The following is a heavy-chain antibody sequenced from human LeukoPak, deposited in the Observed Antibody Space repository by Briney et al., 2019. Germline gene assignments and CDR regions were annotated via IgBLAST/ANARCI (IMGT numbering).Heavy chain of an antibody. CDR2: IFSGGST. J-gene: IGHJ4*02. CDR3: ARVRPPGYYDSSDYNFDY. V-gene: IGHV3-66*02. D-gene: IGHD3-22*01. CDR1: GYIVSSNY. Sequence: PGGSLRLSCAASGYIVSSNYMSWGRQALGGGLGWGSVIFSGGSTYYADSVKGRFTISRDNSKNTLCLQMNSLRAEDTAVYYCARVRPPGYYDSSDYNFDYWGQGTLVTVSS.